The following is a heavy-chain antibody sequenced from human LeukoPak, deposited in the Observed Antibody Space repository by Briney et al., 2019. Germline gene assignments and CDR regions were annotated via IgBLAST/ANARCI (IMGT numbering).Heavy chain of an antibody. CDR2: INHSGST. V-gene: IGHV4-4*02. CDR3: ARIPQGVQFDY. Sequence: MPSGTLSLTCAVSGGSISSSNWWSWVRQPPGKGLEWIGEINHSGSTNYNPSLKSRVTISVGTSKNQFSLKLSSVTAADTAVYYCARIPQGVQFDYWGQGTLVTVSS. CDR1: GGSISSSNW. J-gene: IGHJ4*02. D-gene: IGHD3-10*01.